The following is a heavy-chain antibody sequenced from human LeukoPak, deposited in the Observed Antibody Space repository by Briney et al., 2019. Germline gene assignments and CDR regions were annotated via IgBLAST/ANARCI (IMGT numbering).Heavy chain of an antibody. CDR3: ARDSSMLRGPLVIYYFDF. J-gene: IGHJ4*02. CDR1: GFTFSSYE. Sequence: PGGSLRLSCAASGFTFSSYEMNWVRQAPGKGLEWISYISSSGSSISYADSVKGRFTISRDNAKNSLNLQMNSLRAEDTAVYYCARDSSMLRGPLVIYYFDFWGQGTLVTVSS. V-gene: IGHV3-48*03. D-gene: IGHD3-10*01. CDR2: ISSSGSSI.